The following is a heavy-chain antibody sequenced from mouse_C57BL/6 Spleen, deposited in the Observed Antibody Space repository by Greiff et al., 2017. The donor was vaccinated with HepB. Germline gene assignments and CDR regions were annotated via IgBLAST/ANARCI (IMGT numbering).Heavy chain of an antibody. J-gene: IGHJ1*03. CDR1: GYTFTSYW. D-gene: IGHD1-1*02. CDR3: ARDIGYGRYFDV. V-gene: IGHV1-7*01. CDR2: INPSSGYT. Sequence: VQLQQSGAELAKPGASVKLSCKASGYTFTSYWMHWVKQRPGQGLEWIGYINPSSGYTKYNQKFKDKATLTADKSYSTAYMQLSSLTYADSAVYYCARDIGYGRYFDVWGTGTTVTVSS.